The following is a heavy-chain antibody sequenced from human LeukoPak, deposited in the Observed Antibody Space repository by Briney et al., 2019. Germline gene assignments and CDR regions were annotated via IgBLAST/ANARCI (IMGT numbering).Heavy chain of an antibody. V-gene: IGHV3-23*01. Sequence: GGSLRLSCAASGFSFNNYVMSWVRQAPGKGLEWVSGISGSGDNTYYADSVKGRFTISRDNSKNTLYVQVNSLGTEDTAAYYCAKGSYYDSSGSFYFDYWGQGTLVTVSS. D-gene: IGHD3-22*01. CDR3: AKGSYYDSSGSFYFDY. J-gene: IGHJ4*02. CDR1: GFSFNNYV. CDR2: ISGSGDNT.